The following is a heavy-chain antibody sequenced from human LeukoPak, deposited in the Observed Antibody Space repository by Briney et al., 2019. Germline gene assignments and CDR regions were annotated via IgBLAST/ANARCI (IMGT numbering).Heavy chain of an antibody. CDR2: IYYSGST. V-gene: IGHV4-30-4*01. CDR1: GGSISSGDYY. CDR3: ARDCSSTSCYYY. J-gene: IGHJ4*02. Sequence: SQTLSLTCTVSGGSISSGDYYWSWIRQPPEKGLEWIGYIYYSGSTYYNPSLKSRVTISVDTSKNQFSLKLSSVTAADTAVYYCARDCSSTSCYYYWGQGTLVTVSS. D-gene: IGHD2-2*01.